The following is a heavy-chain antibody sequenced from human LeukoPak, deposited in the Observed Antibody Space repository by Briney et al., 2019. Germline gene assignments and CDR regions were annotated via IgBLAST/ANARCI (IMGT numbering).Heavy chain of an antibody. V-gene: IGHV1-46*01. D-gene: IGHD3-22*01. CDR2: INPSGGST. CDR3: ARDRGYYDSSGYPGYYFDY. Sequence: ASVKVSCKASGYTFTSYYMHWVRQAPGQGLKWMGIINPSGGSTSYAQKFQGRVTMTRDMSTSTVYVELSSLRSEDTAVYYCARDRGYYDSSGYPGYYFDYWGQGTLVTVSS. J-gene: IGHJ4*02. CDR1: GYTFTSYY.